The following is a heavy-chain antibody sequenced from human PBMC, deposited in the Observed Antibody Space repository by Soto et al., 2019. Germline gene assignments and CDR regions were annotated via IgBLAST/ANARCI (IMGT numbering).Heavy chain of an antibody. J-gene: IGHJ5*02. CDR1: GYSFHSYG. Sequence: ASVKVSCKASGYSFHSYGITWVRQAPGQGLEWMGWISGYNGYINHAQKFQGRVTMTTDTSTSTAYMELRSLRSDDTAMYYCARGLVGYCSGGSCYSVYNWFDPWGQGTLVTVSS. CDR2: ISGYNGYI. V-gene: IGHV1-18*01. D-gene: IGHD2-15*01. CDR3: ARGLVGYCSGGSCYSVYNWFDP.